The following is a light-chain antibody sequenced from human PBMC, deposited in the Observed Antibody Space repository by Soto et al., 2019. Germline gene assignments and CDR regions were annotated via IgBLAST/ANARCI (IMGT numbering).Light chain of an antibody. V-gene: IGKV3-15*01. J-gene: IGKJ1*01. CDR1: QTISSN. CDR2: GAS. CDR3: QQYGSWLQT. Sequence: EKGLTQSPATLAVSPGERATLSCRASQTISSNLAWYQQKPGQAPRLLIYGASTRVTGIPARFSGSGSGTEFTLTISSVQSEDFAIYYCQQYGSWLQTFGQGTKVEVK.